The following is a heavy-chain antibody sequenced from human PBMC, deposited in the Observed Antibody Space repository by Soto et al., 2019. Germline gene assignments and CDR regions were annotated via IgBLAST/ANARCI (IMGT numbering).Heavy chain of an antibody. D-gene: IGHD3-10*01. J-gene: IGHJ4*02. CDR3: ARGDYHRSGSYYN. CDR1: GFTFSSYW. V-gene: IGHV3-7*04. Sequence: EVQLVESGGDLVQPGGSLRLSCVASGFTFSSYWMTWVRQAPGKGLEWVANIKKDGSENYYVDAVKGRFTISRDNAKNSLYLQMTSLRAEDSAVYYCARGDYHRSGSYYNWGQGTLVTVSS. CDR2: IKKDGSEN.